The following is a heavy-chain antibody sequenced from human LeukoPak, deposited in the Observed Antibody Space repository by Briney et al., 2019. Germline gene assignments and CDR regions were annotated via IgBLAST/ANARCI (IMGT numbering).Heavy chain of an antibody. D-gene: IGHD3-22*01. Sequence: EXLSLTCTVSGGSISSYYWSWIRQPAGKGLEWIGRIYTSGSTNYNPSLKTRVTMSVDTSKNQFSLKLSSVTAADTAVYYCAHYYDSRGVGAFDIWGQGTMVTVSS. V-gene: IGHV4-4*07. CDR2: IYTSGST. CDR1: GGSISSYY. CDR3: AHYYDSRGVGAFDI. J-gene: IGHJ3*02.